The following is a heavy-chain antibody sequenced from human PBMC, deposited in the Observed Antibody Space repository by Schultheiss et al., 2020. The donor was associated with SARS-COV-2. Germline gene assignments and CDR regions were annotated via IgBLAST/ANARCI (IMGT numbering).Heavy chain of an antibody. V-gene: IGHV4-34*01. CDR1: GGSFSGYY. Sequence: SCAVYGGSFSGYYWSWIRQPPGKGLEWIGEINHSGSTNYNPSLKSRVTISVDTSKNQFSLKLSSVTAADTAVYYCARGSFRPGSGWYHRNNGMDVWGQGTTVTVSS. J-gene: IGHJ6*02. CDR2: INHSGST. D-gene: IGHD6-19*01. CDR3: ARGSFRPGSGWYHRNNGMDV.